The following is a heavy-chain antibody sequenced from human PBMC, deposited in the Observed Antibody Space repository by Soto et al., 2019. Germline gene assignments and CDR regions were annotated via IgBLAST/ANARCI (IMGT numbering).Heavy chain of an antibody. CDR3: AGVVWFRGMDV. CDR2: TYYRSKWIH. D-gene: IGHD3-16*01. J-gene: IGHJ6*02. CDR1: VYSVSSSSAA. V-gene: IGHV6-1*01. Sequence: SQTLSLTCDISVYSVSSSSAAWNWIIQSPSRGLEWLGRTYYRSKWIHEYTLSMESRITINPDTSKNQFSLHIYSVTPEDTAVYYCAGVVWFRGMDVWGQGTPVTVSS.